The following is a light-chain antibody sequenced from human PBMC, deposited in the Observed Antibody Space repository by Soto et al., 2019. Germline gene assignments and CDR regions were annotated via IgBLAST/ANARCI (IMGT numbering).Light chain of an antibody. CDR1: QDINTY. J-gene: IGKJ5*01. CDR2: DAS. V-gene: IGKV3D-11*01. CDR3: QQRSNWPIT. Sequence: EIVLTQSPATLSLSPGERATLSCRASQDINTYLAWYQQKPGQAPRLLIYDASNRAKGIPARFSGSGPGTDFTLTSSSLEPEDFAVYYCQQRSNWPITFGQGTRLEIK.